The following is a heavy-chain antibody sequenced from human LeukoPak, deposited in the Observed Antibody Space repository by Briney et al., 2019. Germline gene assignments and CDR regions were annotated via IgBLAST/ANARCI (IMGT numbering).Heavy chain of an antibody. CDR3: ARETPGAGRFDY. Sequence: SETLSLTCTVSGGSINYYYWMWIRQPPGKGLEWIGYIYYSGGTHYNPSLKSRVTMLVDPSKNQFSLKLTAVTAADTAVYYCARETPGAGRFDYWGQGSLVTVSS. CDR1: GGSINYYY. V-gene: IGHV4-59*01. D-gene: IGHD7-27*01. J-gene: IGHJ4*02. CDR2: IYYSGGT.